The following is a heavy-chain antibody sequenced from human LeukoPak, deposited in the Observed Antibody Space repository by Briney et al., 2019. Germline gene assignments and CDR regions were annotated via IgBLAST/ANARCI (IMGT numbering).Heavy chain of an antibody. Sequence: TSETLSLTCAVSGGSISSYYWSWIRQPAGKGLEWIGRIYTSGSTNYNPSLKSRVTMSVDTSKNQFSLKLSSVTAADTAVYYCARDCSGGSCYANYYYYYGMDVWGQGTTVTVSS. J-gene: IGHJ6*02. CDR2: IYTSGST. D-gene: IGHD2-15*01. V-gene: IGHV4-4*07. CDR1: GGSISSYY. CDR3: ARDCSGGSCYANYYYYYGMDV.